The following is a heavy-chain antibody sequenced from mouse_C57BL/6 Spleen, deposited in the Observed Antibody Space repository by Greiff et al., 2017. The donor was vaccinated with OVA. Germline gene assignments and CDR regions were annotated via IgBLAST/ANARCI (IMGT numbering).Heavy chain of an antibody. D-gene: IGHD1-1*01. CDR2: IYPRSGNT. Sequence: VQLQQSGAELARPGASVKLSCKASGYTFTSYGISRVKQRTGQGLEWIGEIYPRSGNTYYNEKFKGKATLTADKSSSTAYMELRSLTSEDAAVYFCANYYGSPWFAYWGQGTLVTVSA. CDR1: GYTFTSYG. V-gene: IGHV1-81*01. J-gene: IGHJ3*01. CDR3: ANYYGSPWFAY.